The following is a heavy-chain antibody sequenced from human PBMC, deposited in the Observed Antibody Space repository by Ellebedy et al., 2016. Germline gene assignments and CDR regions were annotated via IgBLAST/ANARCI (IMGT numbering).Heavy chain of an antibody. CDR1: GLTLSAYG. CDR3: AKLYRASGTAPDY. V-gene: IGHV3-30*18. J-gene: IGHJ4*02. CDR2: ITYDGRNR. D-gene: IGHD1-26*01. Sequence: GESLKISCAVSGLTLSAYGMYWVRQPPGKGLEWVALITYDGRNRYYADSVKGRFTVSRDNSKNMLYLQMDSLRADDTAVYFCAKLYRASGTAPDYWGQGTLVNVSS.